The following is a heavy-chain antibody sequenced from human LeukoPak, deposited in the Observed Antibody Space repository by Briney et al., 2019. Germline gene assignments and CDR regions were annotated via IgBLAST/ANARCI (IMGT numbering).Heavy chain of an antibody. Sequence: PSETLSLTCTVSGGSISSYYWSRIRQPPGKGLEWIGYIYYSGSTNYNPSLKSRVTISADTSKNQFSLKLSSVTAADTAVYYCARATLIAAAGNWFDPWGQGTLVTVSS. V-gene: IGHV4-59*01. CDR1: GGSISSYY. CDR3: ARATLIAAAGNWFDP. D-gene: IGHD6-13*01. CDR2: IYYSGST. J-gene: IGHJ5*02.